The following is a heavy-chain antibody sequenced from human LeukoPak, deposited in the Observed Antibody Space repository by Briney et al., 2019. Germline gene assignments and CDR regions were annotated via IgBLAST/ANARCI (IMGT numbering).Heavy chain of an antibody. CDR2: ISSSGIYI. CDR3: ARDEYSSGWY. J-gene: IGHJ4*02. Sequence: GGSLRLSCAASKFTFSSYTINWVRQAPGKGLQWVSYISSSGIYIYYADSVKGRFTISRDNAKNSLYLQMNSLIAEHPAVYYCARDEYSSGWYLGQGNLVTVSS. D-gene: IGHD6-19*01. V-gene: IGHV3-21*01. CDR1: KFTFSSYT.